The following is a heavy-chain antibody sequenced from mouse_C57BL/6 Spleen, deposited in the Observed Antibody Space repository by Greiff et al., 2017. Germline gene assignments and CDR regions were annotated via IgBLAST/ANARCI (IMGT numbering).Heavy chain of an antibody. CDR2: ISDGGSYT. CDR3: AREDSNYVYWYFDV. J-gene: IGHJ1*03. CDR1: GFTFSSYA. V-gene: IGHV5-4*01. D-gene: IGHD2-5*01. Sequence: EVKLVESGGGLVKPGGSLKLSCAASGFTFSSYAMSWVRQTPEKRLEWVATISDGGSYTYYPDNVKGRFTISRDNAKNNLYLQMSHLKSEDTAMYYCAREDSNYVYWYFDVWGTGTTVTVSS.